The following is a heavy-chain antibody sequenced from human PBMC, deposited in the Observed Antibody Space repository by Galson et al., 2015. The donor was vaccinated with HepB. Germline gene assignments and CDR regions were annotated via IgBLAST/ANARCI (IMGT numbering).Heavy chain of an antibody. V-gene: IGHV3-48*04. J-gene: IGHJ4*02. CDR3: AREDSGSYENYFDY. CDR2: ISSSSSTI. D-gene: IGHD1-26*01. Sequence: SLRLSCAASGFTFSSYSMNWVRQAPGKGLERVSYISSSSSTIYYADSVKGRFTISRDNAKNSLYLQMNSLRAEDTAVYYCAREDSGSYENYFDYWAREPWSPSPQ. CDR1: GFTFSSYS.